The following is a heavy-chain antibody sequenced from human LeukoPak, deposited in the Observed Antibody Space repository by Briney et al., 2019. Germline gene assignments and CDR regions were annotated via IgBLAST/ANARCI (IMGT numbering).Heavy chain of an antibody. CDR3: AKVETAAAATLRGFDY. D-gene: IGHD6-13*01. J-gene: IGHJ4*02. Sequence: GSLILSCAASGFTFSSYAMSWVRPAPGKGLEWVSSIGGSGGSTYYADSVKGRLTISRDNSKNTLYLQMNSLRAEDTAVYYCAKVETAAAATLRGFDYWGQGTLVTVSS. CDR1: GFTFSSYA. V-gene: IGHV3-23*01. CDR2: IGGSGGST.